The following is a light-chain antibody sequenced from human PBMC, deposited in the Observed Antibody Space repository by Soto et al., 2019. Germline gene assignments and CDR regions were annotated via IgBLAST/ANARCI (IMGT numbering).Light chain of an antibody. CDR1: QGIGTY. V-gene: IGKV1-9*01. CDR2: ASS. J-gene: IGKJ1*01. CDR3: QQVDSYPRA. Sequence: IALTQTPSSLSASVGDRVTVTCRASQGIGTYLVWYQQKSGKAPTVLIYASSTLQTGVPSRFSGSGSGTDFSLTISSLHPEDVATYYCQQVDSYPRAFGQGAKVDI.